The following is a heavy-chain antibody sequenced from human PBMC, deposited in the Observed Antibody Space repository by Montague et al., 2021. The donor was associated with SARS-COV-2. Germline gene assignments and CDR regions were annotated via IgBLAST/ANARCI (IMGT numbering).Heavy chain of an antibody. D-gene: IGHD5-18*01. CDR1: GFSLSTSGLC. J-gene: IGHJ4*02. CDR2: IDCDDDK. Sequence: PALVKPTQTLTLTCTFSGFSLSTSGLCVSWIRQPPGRALEWLAVIDCDDDKSYSTFLKTRLTISKDTSKNQVVLTMTNMDPVDTATYYCARMPDQVWLDYWGQGILVTVSS. V-gene: IGHV2-70*01. CDR3: ARMPDQVWLDY.